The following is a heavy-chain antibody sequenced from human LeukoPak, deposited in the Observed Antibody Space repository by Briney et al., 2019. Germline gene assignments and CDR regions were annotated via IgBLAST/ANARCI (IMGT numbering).Heavy chain of an antibody. J-gene: IGHJ4*02. CDR3: AKDYYGSGSYHKSSDY. CDR1: GFTFNSYG. D-gene: IGHD3-10*01. CDR2: ISYDGSNK. Sequence: GGSLRLSCAASGFTFNSYGMHWVRQAPGKGLEWVAVISYDGSNKYYADSVKGRFTISRDNSKNTLYLQMNSLRAEDTAVYYCAKDYYGSGSYHKSSDYWGQGTLVTVSS. V-gene: IGHV3-30*18.